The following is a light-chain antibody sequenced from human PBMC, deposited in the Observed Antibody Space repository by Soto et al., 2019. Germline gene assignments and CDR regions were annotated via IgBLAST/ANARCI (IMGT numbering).Light chain of an antibody. CDR1: SSDVGTYNV. J-gene: IGLJ3*02. CDR3: ISYSSTSTPWV. CDR2: EVS. Sequence: QSVLTQPASVSGSPGQSITISCTGTSSDVGTYNVVSWYQQHPGKAPKLMIYEVSSRPSGVSNRFSGSKSRNTASLTISGLQAEDGADYYCISYSSTSTPWVFGEGTKVTVL. V-gene: IGLV2-14*01.